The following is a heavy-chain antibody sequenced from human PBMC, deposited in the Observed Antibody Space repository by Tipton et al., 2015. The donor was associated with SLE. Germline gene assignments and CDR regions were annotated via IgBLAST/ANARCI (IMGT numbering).Heavy chain of an antibody. V-gene: IGHV3-23*03. D-gene: IGHD1-1*01. Sequence: SLRLSCAASGFTFSNYAMTWVRQAPGKGLEWVSVIYADGRTYYADSVRGRFTISRDNSRDTLFLQMNSLRGEDTALYYCVKEGERFDHSGQEYYDSWGQGTLFTVSS. CDR1: GFTFSNYA. CDR3: VKEGERFDHSGQEYYDS. CDR2: IYADGRT. J-gene: IGHJ4*02.